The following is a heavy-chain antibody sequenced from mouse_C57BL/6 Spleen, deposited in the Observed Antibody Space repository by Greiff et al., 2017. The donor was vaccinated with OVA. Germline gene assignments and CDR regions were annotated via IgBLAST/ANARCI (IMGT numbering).Heavy chain of an antibody. V-gene: IGHV1-15*01. D-gene: IGHD4-1*01. J-gene: IGHJ2*01. CDR3: TSEGTGDFDY. Sequence: QVQLKQSGAELVRPGASVTLSCKASGYTFTDYEMHWVKQTPVHGLEWIGAIDPETGGTAYNQKFKGKAILTADKSSSTAYMELRSLTSEDSAVYYCTSEGTGDFDYWGQGTTLTVSS. CDR1: GYTFTDYE. CDR2: IDPETGGT.